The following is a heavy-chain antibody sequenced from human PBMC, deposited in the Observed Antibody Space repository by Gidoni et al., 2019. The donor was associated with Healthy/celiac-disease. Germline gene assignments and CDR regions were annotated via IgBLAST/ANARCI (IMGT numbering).Heavy chain of an antibody. Sequence: EVQLVESGGGLVKPGGSLRLSCAASAFTFSSYSMNRVRQAPGKGLEWISSISSSSSYIYYADSVKGRFTISRDNAKNSLYLQMNSLRAEDTAVYYWAGVSLADELDYWGQGTLVTVSS. J-gene: IGHJ4*02. V-gene: IGHV3-21*01. CDR1: AFTFSSYS. CDR3: AGVSLADELDY. CDR2: ISSSSSYI.